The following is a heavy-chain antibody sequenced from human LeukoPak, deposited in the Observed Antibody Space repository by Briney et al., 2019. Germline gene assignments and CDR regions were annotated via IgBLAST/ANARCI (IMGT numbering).Heavy chain of an antibody. CDR2: ISAYNGNT. V-gene: IGHV1-18*01. D-gene: IGHD6-19*01. Sequence: GASVKVSCKASGYTFTSYGISWVRQAPGQGLEWMGWISAYNGNTNYAQRLQGRVTMTTDTSTSTAYMELRSLRSDDTAVYYCARGGIAVADGNWFDPWGQGTLVTVSS. CDR3: ARGGIAVADGNWFDP. CDR1: GYTFTSYG. J-gene: IGHJ5*02.